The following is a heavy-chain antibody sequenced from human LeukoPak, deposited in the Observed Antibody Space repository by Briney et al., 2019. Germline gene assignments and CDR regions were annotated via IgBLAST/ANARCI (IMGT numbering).Heavy chain of an antibody. Sequence: GGSLRLSCAASGFTFSSYTMNWVRQAPGKGLEWVSSIISSNYIYYADSVKGRFTISRDDAKNPLYLQMNSLRAEDTAVYYCARGNSGLDYWGQGTLVTVSS. CDR3: ARGNSGLDY. J-gene: IGHJ4*02. CDR2: IISSNYI. CDR1: GFTFSSYT. D-gene: IGHD1-26*01. V-gene: IGHV3-21*01.